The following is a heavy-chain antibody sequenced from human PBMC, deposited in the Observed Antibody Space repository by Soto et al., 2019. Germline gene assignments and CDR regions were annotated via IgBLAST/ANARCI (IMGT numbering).Heavy chain of an antibody. D-gene: IGHD2-15*01. CDR3: ARGCSGGSCSDDAFDI. CDR1: GGSFSGYY. V-gene: IGHV4-34*01. J-gene: IGHJ3*02. Sequence: QVQLQQWGAGLLKPSETLSLTCAVYGGSFSGYYWSWIRQPPGKGLEWIGEINHSGSTNYNPSLKSRVTISVDTSKNQFSLKLSSVTAADTAVYYCARGCSGGSCSDDAFDIWGQGTMVTVSS. CDR2: INHSGST.